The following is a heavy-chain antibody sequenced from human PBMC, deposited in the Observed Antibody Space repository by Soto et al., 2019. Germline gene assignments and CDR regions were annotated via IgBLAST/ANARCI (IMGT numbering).Heavy chain of an antibody. Sequence: QVQLVQSGAEVKKPWASVKVSCKTSGYTFTSYGVAWVRQAPGQGLEWMGWISGYNGNTNYAQKLQGRVTMTTDTSTSTAYMELRSLRSDDTAVYYCARDPTGHFIEYWGQGTLVTVSS. CDR3: ARDPTGHFIEY. J-gene: IGHJ4*02. V-gene: IGHV1-18*01. D-gene: IGHD1-1*01. CDR1: GYTFTSYG. CDR2: ISGYNGNT.